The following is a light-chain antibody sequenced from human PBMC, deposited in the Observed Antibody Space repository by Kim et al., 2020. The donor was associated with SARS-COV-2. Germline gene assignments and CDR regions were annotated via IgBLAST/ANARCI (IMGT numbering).Light chain of an antibody. CDR1: SSDVSAYDY. Sequence: GRSVTISCTGTSSDVSAYDYVSWYQQHPPKAPKLMISEVNKRPSGVPDRFSGSKSGNTASLTVSGLQAEDEGDYYCSSYAGGNTVIFGGGTQLTVL. CDR3: SSYAGGNTVI. J-gene: IGLJ2*01. V-gene: IGLV2-8*01. CDR2: EVN.